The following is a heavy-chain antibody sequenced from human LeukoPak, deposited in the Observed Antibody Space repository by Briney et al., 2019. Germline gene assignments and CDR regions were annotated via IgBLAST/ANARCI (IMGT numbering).Heavy chain of an antibody. D-gene: IGHD4/OR15-4a*01. CDR3: ARGLVWWHFFDY. J-gene: IGHJ4*02. Sequence: GWSLRLSCAASGFTFSSFSMNWVRQAPGKGLEWISYISSSGPTIYYADSVKGRFTISRDNAKNSVYLQMNSLRAEDTAVYYCARGLVWWHFFDYWGQGTLVTVSS. CDR1: GFTFSSFS. CDR2: ISSSGPTI. V-gene: IGHV3-48*01.